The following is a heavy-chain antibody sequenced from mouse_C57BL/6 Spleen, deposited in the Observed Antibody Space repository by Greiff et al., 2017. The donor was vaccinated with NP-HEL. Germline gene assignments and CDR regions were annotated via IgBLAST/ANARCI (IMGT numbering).Heavy chain of an antibody. J-gene: IGHJ4*01. D-gene: IGHD2-4*01. Sequence: QVQLQQSGPGLVQPSQSLSITCTVSGFSLTSYGVHWVRQSPGKGLEWLGVIWSGGSTDYNAAFISRLSISKDNSKSQVFFKMNSLQADDTAIYYCARNWGLRRGGIYYAMDYWGQGTSVTVSS. CDR1: GFSLTSYG. CDR2: IWSGGST. CDR3: ARNWGLRRGGIYYAMDY. V-gene: IGHV2-2*01.